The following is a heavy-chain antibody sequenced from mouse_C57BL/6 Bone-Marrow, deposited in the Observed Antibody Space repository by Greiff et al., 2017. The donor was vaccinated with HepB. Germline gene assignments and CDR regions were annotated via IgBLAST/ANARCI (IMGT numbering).Heavy chain of an antibody. Sequence: DVMLVESGGGLVQPGGSLKLSCAASGFTFSDYYMYWVRQTPEKRLEWVAYISNGGGSTYYPDTVKGRFTISRDNAKNTLYLQMSRLKSEDTAMYYCARRSPYYGSSFDYWGQGTTLTVSS. J-gene: IGHJ2*01. CDR1: GFTFSDYY. D-gene: IGHD1-1*01. CDR3: ARRSPYYGSSFDY. CDR2: ISNGGGST. V-gene: IGHV5-12*01.